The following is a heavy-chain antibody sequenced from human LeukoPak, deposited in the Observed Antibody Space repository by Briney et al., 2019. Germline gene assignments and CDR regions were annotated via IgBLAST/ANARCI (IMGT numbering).Heavy chain of an antibody. V-gene: IGHV3-23*01. J-gene: IGHJ4*02. CDR1: RFTFSSYA. D-gene: IGHD2-8*02. Sequence: GGSLRLSCAASRFTFSSYAMSWVRQAPGKGLEWVSGISDSGGSTYYADSVKGRFTISGDNSKNTLYLQMNSLRAEDTAIYYCATYRQVLLPFESWGQGTLVTVSS. CDR3: ATYRQVLLPFES. CDR2: ISDSGGST.